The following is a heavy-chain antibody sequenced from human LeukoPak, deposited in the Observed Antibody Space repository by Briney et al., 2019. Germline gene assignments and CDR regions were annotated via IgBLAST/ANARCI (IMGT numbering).Heavy chain of an antibody. CDR1: GATFSSYA. J-gene: IGHJ5*02. V-gene: IGHV1-69*05. CDR3: ARDNYAGANWFDP. Sequence: SVKVSCKASGATFSSYAISWVRQAPGQGLEWMGGIIPIFGTANYAQKFQGRVTITTDESTSTAYMELSSLRSEDTAVYYCARDNYAGANWFDPWGQGTLVTVSS. D-gene: IGHD1-7*01. CDR2: IIPIFGTA.